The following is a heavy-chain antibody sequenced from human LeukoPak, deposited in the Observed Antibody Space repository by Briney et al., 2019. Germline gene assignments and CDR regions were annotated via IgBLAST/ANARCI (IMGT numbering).Heavy chain of an antibody. CDR3: AKSRSSSSGLDY. CDR1: GFTFSSYA. J-gene: IGHJ4*02. Sequence: PSGGSLRLSCAASGFTFSSYAMSWVRQAPGKGLEWVSGISWNSGSIGYADSVKGRFTISRDNAKNSLYLQMNSLRAEDMALYYCAKSRSSSSGLDYWGQGTLVTVSS. CDR2: ISWNSGSI. V-gene: IGHV3-9*03. D-gene: IGHD6-6*01.